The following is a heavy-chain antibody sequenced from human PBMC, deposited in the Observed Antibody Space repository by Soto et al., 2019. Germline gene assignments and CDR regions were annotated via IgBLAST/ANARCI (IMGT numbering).Heavy chain of an antibody. CDR3: AKDPTGTTRNFAY. D-gene: IGHD1-7*01. V-gene: IGHV3-23*01. CDR2: ISGSGGNT. J-gene: IGHJ4*02. CDR1: GFSFSSYA. Sequence: GGSLRLSCAASGFSFSSYAMSWVRQAPGKGLEWVSAISGSGGNTYYADSVKGRFTISRDNSRNTLYLQLNSLRAEDTALYYCAKDPTGTTRNFAYWGQGTLVTVSS.